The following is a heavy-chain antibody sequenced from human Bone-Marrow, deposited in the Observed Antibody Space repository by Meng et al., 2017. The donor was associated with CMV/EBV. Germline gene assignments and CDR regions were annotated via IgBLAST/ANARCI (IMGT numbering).Heavy chain of an antibody. V-gene: IGHV1-2*02. Sequence: ASVKVSCKASGYTFTSYGISWVRQAPGQGLEWMGWINPKNGVTNYAQKFQDRVTMTRDTSISTAYMEVSRLRSDDTAAYYCTSDGGWYFDYWGQGTLVTVSS. D-gene: IGHD6-19*01. CDR1: GYTFTSYG. CDR3: TSDGGWYFDY. J-gene: IGHJ4*02. CDR2: INPKNGVT.